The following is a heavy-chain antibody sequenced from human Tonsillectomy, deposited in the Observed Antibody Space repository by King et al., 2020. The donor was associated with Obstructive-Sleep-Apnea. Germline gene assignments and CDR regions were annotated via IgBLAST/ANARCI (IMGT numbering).Heavy chain of an antibody. V-gene: IGHV3-33*01. Sequence: VQLVESGGGVVQPGRSLRLSCAASGFIFSTYGMHWVRQAPGKGLGWVALIWYDGSNKYYADSVKGRFTSSRDNSKNTLYLQMNSLRAEDTAVYYCSRDPDILTGYRREGFDYWGQGTLVTVSS. CDR1: GFIFSTYG. D-gene: IGHD3-9*01. J-gene: IGHJ4*02. CDR3: SRDPDILTGYRREGFDY. CDR2: IWYDGSNK.